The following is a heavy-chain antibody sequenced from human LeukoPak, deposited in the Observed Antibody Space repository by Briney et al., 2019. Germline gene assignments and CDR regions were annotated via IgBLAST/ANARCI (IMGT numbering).Heavy chain of an antibody. D-gene: IGHD1-26*01. CDR2: ISTSSSYI. Sequence: GGSLRLSCAASGFPFSSYGMRGVRQAPGKGLEWVSSISTSSSYIYYADSVKGRFTISRDNAKNSLYLQMNSLRAENTAVYYCARAYSGRYGLGYYYMDVWGKGTTVTISS. CDR3: ARAYSGRYGLGYYYMDV. J-gene: IGHJ6*03. CDR1: GFPFSSYG. V-gene: IGHV3-21*01.